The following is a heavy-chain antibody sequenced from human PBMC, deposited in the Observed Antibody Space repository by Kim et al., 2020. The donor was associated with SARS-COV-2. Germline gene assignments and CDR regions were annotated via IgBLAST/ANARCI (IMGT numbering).Heavy chain of an antibody. CDR3: TSRGYSYGNFDY. D-gene: IGHD5-18*01. Sequence: DYAAPVKGRFTIPRDDSKNTLYLQMNSLKTEDTAVYYCTSRGYSYGNFDYWGQGTLVTVSS. J-gene: IGHJ4*02. V-gene: IGHV3-15*01.